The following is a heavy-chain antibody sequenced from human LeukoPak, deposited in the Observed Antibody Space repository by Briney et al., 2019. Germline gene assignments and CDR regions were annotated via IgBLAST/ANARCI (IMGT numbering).Heavy chain of an antibody. Sequence: ASVKVSCKASGGTFSSYAISWVRQAPGQGLEWMGRIIPILGIANYAQKFQGRVTITADKSTSAAYMELSSLRSEDTAVYYCARVGATTSWFDPWGQGTLVTVSS. V-gene: IGHV1-69*04. D-gene: IGHD1-26*01. CDR1: GGTFSSYA. J-gene: IGHJ5*02. CDR3: ARVGATTSWFDP. CDR2: IIPILGIA.